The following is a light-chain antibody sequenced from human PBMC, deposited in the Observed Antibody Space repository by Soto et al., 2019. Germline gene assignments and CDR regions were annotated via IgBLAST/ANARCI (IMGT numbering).Light chain of an antibody. CDR3: AAWDDSLNGPV. CDR2: FDD. V-gene: IGLV1-36*01. Sequence: QSVLTQPPSVSAAPRQRVTISCSGSNSNIGNNAVNWYQQVPGRAPKLLIHFDDRVSSGISYRFSGSKSGTSASLAISELQSEDEADYYCAAWDDSLNGPVFGGGTKVTVL. J-gene: IGLJ3*02. CDR1: NSNIGNNA.